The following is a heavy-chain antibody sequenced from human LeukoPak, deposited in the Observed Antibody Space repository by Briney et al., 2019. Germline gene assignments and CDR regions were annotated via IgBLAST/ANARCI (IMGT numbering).Heavy chain of an antibody. Sequence: ASVKVSCKVSGYTLTELSMHWVRQAPGKGLEWMGGFDPEDGETIYAQKFQGRVTMTEDTSTDTAYMELSSPRSEDTAVYYCASRLGATSHDSNWFDPWGQGTLVTVSS. CDR3: ASRLGATSHDSNWFDP. D-gene: IGHD1-26*01. V-gene: IGHV1-24*01. CDR2: FDPEDGET. J-gene: IGHJ5*02. CDR1: GYTLTELS.